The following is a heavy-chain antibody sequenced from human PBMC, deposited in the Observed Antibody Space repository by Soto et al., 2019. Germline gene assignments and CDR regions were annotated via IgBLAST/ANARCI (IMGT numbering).Heavy chain of an antibody. J-gene: IGHJ6*02. Sequence: LETLSLTCTVSGGSVSSGSYYWSWIRQPPGKGLEWIGYIYYSGSTNYNPSLKSRVTISVDTSKNQFSLKLSSVTAADTAVYYCARDGVVGATGMSYYYYYGMDVWGQGTTVTV. D-gene: IGHD1-26*01. V-gene: IGHV4-61*01. CDR2: IYYSGST. CDR1: GGSVSSGSYY. CDR3: ARDGVVGATGMSYYYYYGMDV.